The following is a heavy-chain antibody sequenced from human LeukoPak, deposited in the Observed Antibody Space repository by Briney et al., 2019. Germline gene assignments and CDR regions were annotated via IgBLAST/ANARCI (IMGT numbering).Heavy chain of an antibody. Sequence: GGSLRLSCAASGFTVSSNYMNWVRQAPGKGLEWVSVIYGGGNIYYADSVKGRFTISRDNSKNTLYLQMNSLRPEDTAVYYCARDWGRRYSSGWYGDFDYWGQGTLVTVSS. CDR3: ARDWGRRYSSGWYGDFDY. D-gene: IGHD6-19*01. V-gene: IGHV3-53*05. CDR1: GFTVSSNY. CDR2: IYGGGNI. J-gene: IGHJ4*02.